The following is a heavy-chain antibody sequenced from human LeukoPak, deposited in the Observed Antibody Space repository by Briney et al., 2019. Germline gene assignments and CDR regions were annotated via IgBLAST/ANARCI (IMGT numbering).Heavy chain of an antibody. CDR1: GFTFSGSA. V-gene: IGHV3-73*01. CDR2: IRSKANSYAT. CDR3: AKTLVPYGSGSSLRFDP. D-gene: IGHD3-10*01. J-gene: IGHJ5*02. Sequence: GGSLRLSCAASGFTFSGSAMHWVRQASGKGLEWVGRIRSKANSYATAYAASVKGRFTISRDDSKNTAYLQMNSLKTEDTAVYYCAKTLVPYGSGSSLRFDPWGQGTLVTVSS.